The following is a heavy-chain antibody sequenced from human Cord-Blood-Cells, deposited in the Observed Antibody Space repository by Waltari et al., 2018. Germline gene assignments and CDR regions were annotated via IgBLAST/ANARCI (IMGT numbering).Heavy chain of an antibody. CDR1: GGSFSGYY. V-gene: IGHV4-34*01. D-gene: IGHD3-22*01. CDR3: ARGPNYYDSSGYSGYFVLDY. J-gene: IGHJ4*02. CDR2: INHSGST. Sequence: QVQLQQWGAGLLKPSETLSLTCAVYGGSFSGYYWSWIRQPPGKGLGWIGEINHSGSTNYNPSLKSRVTISVDTSKNQFSLKLSSVTAADTAVYYCARGPNYYDSSGYSGYFVLDYWGQGTLVTVSS.